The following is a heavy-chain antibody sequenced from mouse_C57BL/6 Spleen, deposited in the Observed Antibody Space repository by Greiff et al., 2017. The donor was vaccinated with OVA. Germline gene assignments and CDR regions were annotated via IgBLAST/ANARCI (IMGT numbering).Heavy chain of an antibody. V-gene: IGHV3-6*01. CDR2: ISYDGSN. Sequence: ESGPGLVKPSQSLSLTCSVTGYSITSGYYWNWIRQFPGNKLEWMGYISYDGSNNYNPSLKNRISITRDTSRNQFFLKLNSVTTEDTATYYCATYCFDYWGQGTTLAVSS. CDR3: ATYCFDY. CDR1: GYSITSGYY. J-gene: IGHJ2*01.